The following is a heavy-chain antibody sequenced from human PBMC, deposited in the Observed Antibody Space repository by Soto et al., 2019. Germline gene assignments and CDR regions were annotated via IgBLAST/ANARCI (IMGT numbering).Heavy chain of an antibody. CDR3: VRDGTKTIRDWCDP. CDR2: IYATGTT. J-gene: IGHJ5*02. Sequence: SETLSLTCTVSGASISGFYWSWIRKSAGKGLEWIGRIYATGTTDYNPSLKSRVMMSVDTSKKQFSLKLRSVAAADTAVYYCVRDGTKTIRDWCDPCGHG. D-gene: IGHD1-1*01. CDR1: GASISGFY. V-gene: IGHV4-4*07.